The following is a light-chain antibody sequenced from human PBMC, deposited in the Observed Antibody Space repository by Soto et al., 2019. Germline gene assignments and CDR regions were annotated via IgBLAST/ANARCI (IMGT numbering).Light chain of an antibody. J-gene: IGLJ2*01. CDR1: SSDVGGDNY. Sequence: QSVLTQPASGSGSPGQAITIPCPGTSSDVGGDNYVSWYQQHPGKAPKLMIYDVSNRPSGVSNRCSGSKSGNTASLPISGLQEEDEDDDYCSSSTGSSPIVVFGGGTKLTVL. CDR3: SSSTGSSPIVV. V-gene: IGLV2-14*01. CDR2: DVS.